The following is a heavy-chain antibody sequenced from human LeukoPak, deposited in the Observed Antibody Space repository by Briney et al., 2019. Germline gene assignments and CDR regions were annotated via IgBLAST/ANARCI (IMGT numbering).Heavy chain of an antibody. J-gene: IGHJ6*03. CDR2: ISSSSSTI. CDR3: ARGVRGSGSTYYYYYMDV. CDR1: GFTFSSYS. D-gene: IGHD3-10*01. Sequence: PGGSLRLSCAASGFTFSSYSMNWVRQAPGKGLEWVSYISSSSSTIYYADSVKGRFTISRDNAKNSLYLQMNSLRAEDTAVYYCARGVRGSGSTYYYYYMDVWGKGTTVTVSS. V-gene: IGHV3-48*04.